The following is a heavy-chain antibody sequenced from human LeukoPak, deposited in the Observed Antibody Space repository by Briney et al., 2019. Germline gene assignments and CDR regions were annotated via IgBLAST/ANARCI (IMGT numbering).Heavy chain of an antibody. CDR3: AKETSSSFDY. J-gene: IGHJ4*02. CDR2: ISNSGGST. V-gene: IGHV3-23*01. D-gene: IGHD6-6*01. Sequence: GGSLRLSCAASGFTFSSYAMNWVRQAPGKGLEWVSGISNSGGSTYYADSVKGRFTISRDNSKNTLYLQMNSLRAEDTAVYYCAKETSSSFDYWGQGTLVTVSA. CDR1: GFTFSSYA.